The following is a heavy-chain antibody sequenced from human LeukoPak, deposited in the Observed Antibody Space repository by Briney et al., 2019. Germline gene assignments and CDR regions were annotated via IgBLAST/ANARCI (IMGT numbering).Heavy chain of an antibody. V-gene: IGHV1-8*03. Sequence: ASAKVSCKASGYTFTTYDINWVRQAAGQGLEWMGWMNPNSGNTGYAQKLQGRLTITRDASISTAYMELSSLRSDDTAVYYCARTKPDNSEMYNWGQGTLVTVSS. D-gene: IGHD3-22*01. CDR1: GYTFTTYD. J-gene: IGHJ4*02. CDR2: MNPNSGNT. CDR3: ARTKPDNSEMYN.